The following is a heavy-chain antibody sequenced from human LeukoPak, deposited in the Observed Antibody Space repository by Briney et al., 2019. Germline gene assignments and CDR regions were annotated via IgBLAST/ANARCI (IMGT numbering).Heavy chain of an antibody. V-gene: IGHV3-30*18. J-gene: IGHJ4*02. CDR1: GFTFSSYG. D-gene: IGHD2-2*01. CDR2: ISYDGSNK. Sequence: GGSLRLSCAASGFTFSSYGMHWVRQAPGKGLEWVAVISYDGSNKYYADSVKGRFTISRDNSKNTLYLQMNSLRAEDTAVCYCAKNGAVVPAAMLDYWGQGTLVTVSS. CDR3: AKNGAVVPAAMLDY.